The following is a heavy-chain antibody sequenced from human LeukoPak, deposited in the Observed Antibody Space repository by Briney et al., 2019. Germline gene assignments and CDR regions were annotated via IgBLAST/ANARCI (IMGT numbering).Heavy chain of an antibody. Sequence: PGGSLRLSCAASGFTFSSYGMHWVRQAPGKGLEWVAVISYDGSNKYYADSVKGRFTISRDNSKNTLYLQMNSLRAEDTAVYYCAKETQAELDYWGQGTLVTVSS. CDR3: AKETQAELDY. V-gene: IGHV3-30*18. CDR1: GFTFSSYG. D-gene: IGHD6-19*01. CDR2: ISYDGSNK. J-gene: IGHJ4*02.